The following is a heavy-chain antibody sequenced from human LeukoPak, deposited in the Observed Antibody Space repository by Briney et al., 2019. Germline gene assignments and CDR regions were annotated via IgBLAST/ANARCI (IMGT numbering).Heavy chain of an antibody. Sequence: SETLSLTCAVYGGSFSGYYWSWIRQPPGKGLEWIGEINHSGSTNYNPSPKSRVTISVDTSKNQFSLKLSSVTAADTAVYYCARGGTYYYGSGSPRVDVWGKGTTVTVSS. D-gene: IGHD3-10*01. CDR2: INHSGST. CDR1: GGSFSGYY. V-gene: IGHV4-34*01. CDR3: ARGGTYYYGSGSPRVDV. J-gene: IGHJ6*04.